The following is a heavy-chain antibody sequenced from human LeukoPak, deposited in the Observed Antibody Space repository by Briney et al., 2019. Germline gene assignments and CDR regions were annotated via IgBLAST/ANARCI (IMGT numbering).Heavy chain of an antibody. Sequence: GGSLRLSCAASGFTVSSNYMSWVRQAPGKGLEWDSVIYSGGSTYFADSVKGRFTISRDNSKNTVYLQMNSLRAEDTAVYYCARVKYSDSSGYYYGAFDIWGQGTMVTVSS. CDR1: GFTVSSNY. D-gene: IGHD3-22*01. V-gene: IGHV3-53*01. J-gene: IGHJ3*02. CDR2: IYSGGST. CDR3: ARVKYSDSSGYYYGAFDI.